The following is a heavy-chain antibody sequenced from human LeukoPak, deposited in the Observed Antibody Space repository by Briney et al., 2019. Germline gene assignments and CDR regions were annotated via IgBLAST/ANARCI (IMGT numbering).Heavy chain of an antibody. D-gene: IGHD3-10*01. J-gene: IGHJ4*02. CDR1: GYSFTGHY. V-gene: IGHV1-2*02. CDR3: ARALTSRSFFDY. Sequence: ASVKVSCKASGYSFTGHYMHWVRQAPGQGLEWVGWMNPHSGGTNDAQKFQGRVTMTRDTSISTAYMELSRLTSDDTAVYFCARALTSRSFFDYWGQGTLVTVSS. CDR2: MNPHSGGT.